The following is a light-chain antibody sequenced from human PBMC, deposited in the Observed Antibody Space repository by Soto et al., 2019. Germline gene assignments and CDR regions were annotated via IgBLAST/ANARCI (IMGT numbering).Light chain of an antibody. CDR1: QSISSW. Sequence: DIQMTQSPSTLSASVGDRVTITCRASQSISSWLAWYQQKPGKAPKLLIYKASSLESGVPSRFSGSGSGTGFTPPHSSLPPYYFGNYLLQTYKWYPGTFGPGTQVEIK. V-gene: IGKV1-5*03. CDR3: QTYKWYPGT. J-gene: IGKJ1*01. CDR2: KAS.